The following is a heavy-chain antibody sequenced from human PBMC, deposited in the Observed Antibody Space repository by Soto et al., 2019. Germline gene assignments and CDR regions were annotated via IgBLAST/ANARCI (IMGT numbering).Heavy chain of an antibody. Sequence: QVQLVESGGGVVQPGGSLRLSCAASGFTFGRHGMHWVRQAPGKGLEWVAVIGSDGRRDSYADSVKGRFTISRDNGQNTLYLQTNSLRAEDPAVYDCARDDDYGDDGLDYWGQGTLVTVSS. CDR2: IGSDGRRD. D-gene: IGHD4-17*01. CDR3: ARDDDYGDDGLDY. J-gene: IGHJ4*02. CDR1: GFTFGRHG. V-gene: IGHV3-33*01.